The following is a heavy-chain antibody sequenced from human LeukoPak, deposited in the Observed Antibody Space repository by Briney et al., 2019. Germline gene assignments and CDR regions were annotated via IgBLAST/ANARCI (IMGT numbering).Heavy chain of an antibody. J-gene: IGHJ4*02. V-gene: IGHV3-30*02. CDR1: GFTFSSYG. CDR3: AKDVHPGLSSTSCPPDY. D-gene: IGHD2-2*01. Sequence: GGSLRLSCAASGFTFSSYGMHWVRQAPGKGLEWVAFIRYDGSNKYYADSVKGRFTISRDNSKNTLYLQMNSLRAEDTAVYYCAKDVHPGLSSTSCPPDYWGQGTLVTVSS. CDR2: IRYDGSNK.